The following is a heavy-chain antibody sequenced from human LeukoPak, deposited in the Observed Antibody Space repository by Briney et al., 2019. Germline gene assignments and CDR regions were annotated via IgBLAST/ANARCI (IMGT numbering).Heavy chain of an antibody. V-gene: IGHV3-30*02. Sequence: GGSLRLSCAASGFTFSSYGMHWVRQAPGKGLEWVGFIRYDGRNKYYADSVKGRFTISRDNAKNSLYLQMNSLRAEDTAVYYCARGWNSDYFDYWGQGTLVTVSS. J-gene: IGHJ4*02. CDR2: IRYDGRNK. D-gene: IGHD1-7*01. CDR3: ARGWNSDYFDY. CDR1: GFTFSSYG.